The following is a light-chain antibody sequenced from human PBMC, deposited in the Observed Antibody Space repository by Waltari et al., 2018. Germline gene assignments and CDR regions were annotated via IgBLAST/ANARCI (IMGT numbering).Light chain of an antibody. CDR1: QSVLYSSTTKNY. J-gene: IGKJ1*01. CDR3: QQYETTPWT. Sequence: DIVMNLSPDSLSVSLGERATINCQSSQSVLYSSTTKNYLAWYQQKAGQPPKLLIYWASMRASGVPDRFSGNGSGTDFTLTISSLQAEDVAVYFCQQYETTPWTFGQGTKVEVK. V-gene: IGKV4-1*01. CDR2: WAS.